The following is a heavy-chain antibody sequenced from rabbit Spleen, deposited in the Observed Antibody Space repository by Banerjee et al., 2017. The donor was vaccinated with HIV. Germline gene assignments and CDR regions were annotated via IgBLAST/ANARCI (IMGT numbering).Heavy chain of an antibody. J-gene: IGHJ6*01. CDR3: ARDTGSSFSSYGMDL. V-gene: IGHV1S45*01. CDR1: GFSFSSRYY. Sequence: QEQLVESGGGLVQPGGSLTLTCKASGFSFSSRYYMCWVRQPPGKGPEWIACIGAGVSYTTYYATWAKGRFTISKTSSTTVTLQMTSLTAADTATYFCARDTGSSFSSYGMDLWGQGTLVTVS. CDR2: IGAGVSYTT. D-gene: IGHD8-1*01.